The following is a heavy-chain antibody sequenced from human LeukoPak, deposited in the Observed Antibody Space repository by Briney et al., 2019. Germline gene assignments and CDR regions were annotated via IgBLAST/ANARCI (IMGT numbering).Heavy chain of an antibody. CDR2: IYSGGST. CDR3: ARVRNCSRTSCTCPV. Sequence: GGSLRLSCAASGFTVSSNYMSWVRQAPGKGLEWVAVIYSGGSTYYAASVKGRFTISRDNSKNTLSLQMNSLRAEDTAVYYCARVRNCSRTSCTCPVWGKGTTVTVSS. J-gene: IGHJ6*04. V-gene: IGHV3-66*02. D-gene: IGHD2-2*01. CDR1: GFTVSSNY.